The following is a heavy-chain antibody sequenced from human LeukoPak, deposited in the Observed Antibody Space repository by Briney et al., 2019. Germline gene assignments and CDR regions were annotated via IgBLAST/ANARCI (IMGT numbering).Heavy chain of an antibody. CDR2: VYFTGST. V-gene: IGHV4-61*05. J-gene: IGHJ4*02. CDR1: GGSISSSSYY. Sequence: PSETLSLTCTVSGGSISSSSYYWGWIRQPPGKGLEWIGYVYFTGSTNYHPPLKSRVTISIDTSKTQFSLRLSSVTAADTAVYYCARMNGNHDILNWGQGTLVTVSS. CDR3: ARMNGNHDILN. D-gene: IGHD3-9*01.